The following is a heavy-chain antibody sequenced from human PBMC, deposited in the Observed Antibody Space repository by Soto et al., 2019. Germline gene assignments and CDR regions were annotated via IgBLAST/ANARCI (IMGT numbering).Heavy chain of an antibody. J-gene: IGHJ3*01. CDR3: ARDWETFCCGDTCSFGAFDF. CDR1: GFTFSDFT. D-gene: IGHD2-21*02. CDR2: ISGTYSS. V-gene: IGHV3-21*01. Sequence: EVQLVESGGGLVKPGGSLRLSCAASGFTFSDFTINWVGRAPGKGREWVSSISGTYSSYFADSTKGRFTIARDNARNTLYLQMSSLGAEDTAVYYCARDWETFCCGDTCSFGAFDFWGQGTVVTVSS.